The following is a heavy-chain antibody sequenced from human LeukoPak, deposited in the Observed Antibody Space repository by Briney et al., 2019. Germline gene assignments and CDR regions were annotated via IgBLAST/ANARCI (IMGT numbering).Heavy chain of an antibody. CDR2: LNHSGST. CDR3: ARGFGAGTRKQYFQH. D-gene: IGHD6-19*01. V-gene: IGHV4-34*01. CDR1: GGSFSGYY. J-gene: IGHJ1*01. Sequence: SETLSLTCAVYGGSFSGYYWSWIRQPPGKGLEWIGELNHSGSTNYNPTLKSRVTISVNTSKNQFSLKLSSVTAADTAVYYCARGFGAGTRKQYFQHWGQGTLVTVSS.